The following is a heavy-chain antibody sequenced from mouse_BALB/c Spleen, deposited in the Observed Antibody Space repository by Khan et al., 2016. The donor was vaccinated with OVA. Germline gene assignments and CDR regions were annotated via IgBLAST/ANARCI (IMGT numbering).Heavy chain of an antibody. V-gene: IGHV1-77*01. CDR3: ARRNYFGYTFAY. J-gene: IGHJ3*01. D-gene: IGHD1-2*01. Sequence: QVQLQQPGAELARPGASVKLSCKASGYTFTDYYINWVKQRTGQGLEWIGEIYPESGNTYYNEKFKGKATLTADKSSSTAYMQLSSLTSEDSAVFFCARRNYFGYTFAYWGQGTLVTVSA. CDR2: IYPESGNT. CDR1: GYTFTDYY.